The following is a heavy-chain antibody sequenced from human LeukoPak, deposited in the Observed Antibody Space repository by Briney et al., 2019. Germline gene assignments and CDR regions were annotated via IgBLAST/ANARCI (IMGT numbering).Heavy chain of an antibody. CDR2: IRFDGTNK. CDR3: AKERGLRYFDWDYMDV. Sequence: GGSLRLSCAASGFTLSNYGMHWVRQAPGKGLEWVAFIRFDGTNKYYADSVRGRFTISRDNSKNTLYLQMNSLRDEDRAVYYCAKERGLRYFDWDYMDVWGKGTTVIVSS. D-gene: IGHD3-9*01. CDR1: GFTLSNYG. J-gene: IGHJ6*03. V-gene: IGHV3-30*02.